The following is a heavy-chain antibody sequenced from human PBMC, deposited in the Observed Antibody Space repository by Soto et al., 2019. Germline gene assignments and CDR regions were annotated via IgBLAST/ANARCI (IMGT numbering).Heavy chain of an antibody. V-gene: IGHV3-21*01. Sequence: VQLVESGGGLVKPGGSLRLSCAASGFTFSSYSMNWVRQAPGKGLEWVSSISSSSSYIYYADSVKGRFTISRDNAKNSLYLQMNSLRAEDTAVYYCARGSSYYYYMDVWGKGTPVTVSS. J-gene: IGHJ6*03. CDR1: GFTFSSYS. CDR3: ARGSSYYYYMDV. CDR2: ISSSSSYI.